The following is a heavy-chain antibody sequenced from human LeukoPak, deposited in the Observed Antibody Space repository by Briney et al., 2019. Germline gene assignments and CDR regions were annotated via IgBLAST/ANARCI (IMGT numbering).Heavy chain of an antibody. D-gene: IGHD3-22*01. V-gene: IGHV3-53*01. Sequence: PGGSLRLSCAASGFTVSSDYMSWVRQAPGKGLEWVSLISSGGSTYYADSVKGRFTISRDNSKNTLYLQVNSLRAEDTAVYYCARAEYDSSLGFGYWGQGTLVTVSS. CDR1: GFTVSSDY. CDR3: ARAEYDSSLGFGY. J-gene: IGHJ4*02. CDR2: ISSGGST.